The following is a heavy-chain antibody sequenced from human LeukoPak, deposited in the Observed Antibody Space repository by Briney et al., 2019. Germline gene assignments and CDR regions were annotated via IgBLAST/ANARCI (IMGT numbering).Heavy chain of an antibody. CDR3: AKETGLGYDFWSDLNWFDP. CDR1: GFTFSSYS. D-gene: IGHD3-3*01. CDR2: ISSSSSYI. Sequence: SGGSLRLSCAASGFTFSSYSMNWVRQAPGKGLEWVSSISSSSSYIYYADSVKGRFTISRDNAKNSLYLQMNSLRAEDTAVYYCAKETGLGYDFWSDLNWFDPWGQGTLVTVSS. J-gene: IGHJ5*02. V-gene: IGHV3-21*04.